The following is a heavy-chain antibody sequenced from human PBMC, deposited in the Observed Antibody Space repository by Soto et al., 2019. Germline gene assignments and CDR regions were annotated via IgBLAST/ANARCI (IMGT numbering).Heavy chain of an antibody. Sequence: SETLSLTCAVYGGSFSGYYWSWIRQPPGKGLEWIGEINHSGSTNYNPSLKSRVTISVDTSKNQFSLKLSSVTAADTAVYYCAREDHYDFWSGYYGSGIGMDVWGQGTTVTVSS. CDR1: GGSFSGYY. CDR2: INHSGST. D-gene: IGHD3-3*01. V-gene: IGHV4-34*01. CDR3: AREDHYDFWSGYYGSGIGMDV. J-gene: IGHJ6*02.